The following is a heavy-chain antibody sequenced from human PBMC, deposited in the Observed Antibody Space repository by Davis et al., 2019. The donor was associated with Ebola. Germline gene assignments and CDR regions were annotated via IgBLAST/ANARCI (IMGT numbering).Heavy chain of an antibody. V-gene: IGHV3-48*04. CDR1: GFTFSSYS. Sequence: PGGSLRLSCAASGFTFSSYSMNWVRQAPGKGLEWVSYISSSSSTIYYADSVKGRFTISRDNAKNSLYLQMNSLRAEDTAVYYCAREDEKGVYDFWSGYYHFDYWGQGTLVTVSS. D-gene: IGHD3-3*01. CDR3: AREDEKGVYDFWSGYYHFDY. CDR2: ISSSSSTI. J-gene: IGHJ4*02.